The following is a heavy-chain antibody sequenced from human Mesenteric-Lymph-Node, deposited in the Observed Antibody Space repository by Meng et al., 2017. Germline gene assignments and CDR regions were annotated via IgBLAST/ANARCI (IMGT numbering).Heavy chain of an antibody. CDR2: ISADNGNT. CDR1: GYTFTSYG. J-gene: IGHJ4*02. CDR3: ARDYYYDSSGRWVIDY. D-gene: IGHD3-22*01. Sequence: ASVKVSCKASGYTFTSYGISWVRQAPGQGLERMGWISADNGNTNYAQKFQGRVTMTTDTTTSTAYMELRSLRSDDTAVYYCARDYYYDSSGRWVIDYWGQGTLVTVSS. V-gene: IGHV1-18*01.